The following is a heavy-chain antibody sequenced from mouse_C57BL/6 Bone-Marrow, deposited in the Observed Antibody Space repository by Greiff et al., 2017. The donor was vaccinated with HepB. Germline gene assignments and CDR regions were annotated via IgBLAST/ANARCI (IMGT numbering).Heavy chain of an antibody. CDR3: ARGWLLLLDY. J-gene: IGHJ2*01. V-gene: IGHV1-50*01. CDR2: IDPSDSYT. Sequence: VQLQQPGAELVKPGASVKLSCKASGYTFTSYWMQWVKQRPGQGLEWIGEIDPSDSYTNYNQKFKGKATLTVDTSSSTAYMQLSSLTSEDSAVYYCARGWLLLLDYWGQGTTLTVSS. D-gene: IGHD2-3*01. CDR1: GYTFTSYW.